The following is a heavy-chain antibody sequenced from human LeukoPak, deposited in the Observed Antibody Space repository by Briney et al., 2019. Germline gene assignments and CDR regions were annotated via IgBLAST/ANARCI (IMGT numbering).Heavy chain of an antibody. CDR2: ISSNGGST. Sequence: GGSLRLSCAASGFTFSSYAMHWVCQAPGKGLEYVSAISSNGGSTYYANSVKGRFTISRDNSKNTLYLQMGSLRAEDMAVYYCAREAGEEGDYWGQGTLVTVSS. CDR3: AREAGEEGDY. CDR1: GFTFSSYA. J-gene: IGHJ4*02. V-gene: IGHV3-64*01. D-gene: IGHD7-27*01.